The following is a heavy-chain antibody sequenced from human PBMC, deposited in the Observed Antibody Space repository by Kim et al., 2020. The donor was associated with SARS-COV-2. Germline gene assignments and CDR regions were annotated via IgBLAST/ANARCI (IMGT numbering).Heavy chain of an antibody. D-gene: IGHD3-10*01. Sequence: SETLSLTCAVYGGSFSGYYWSWIRQPPGKGLEWIGEINHSGSTNYNPSLKSRVTISVDTSKNQFSLKLSSVTAADTAVYYCARGDSSYYGSGRDWFDPWGQGTLVTVSS. CDR2: INHSGST. CDR1: GGSFSGYY. V-gene: IGHV4-34*01. CDR3: ARGDSSYYGSGRDWFDP. J-gene: IGHJ5*02.